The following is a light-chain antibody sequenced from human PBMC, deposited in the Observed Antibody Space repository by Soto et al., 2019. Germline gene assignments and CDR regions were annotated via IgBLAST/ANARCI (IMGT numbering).Light chain of an antibody. CDR2: TAS. Sequence: DIQMTQSPSSLSASVGDRVTITCRASQGIRNALGWYQQRPGQAPKRLIYTASSFQGGVPSRFSGSGSGTEFTLTISSLQPEDFATYYCLQHDSYPWTFGQGTKVDIK. V-gene: IGKV1-17*01. J-gene: IGKJ1*01. CDR3: LQHDSYPWT. CDR1: QGIRNA.